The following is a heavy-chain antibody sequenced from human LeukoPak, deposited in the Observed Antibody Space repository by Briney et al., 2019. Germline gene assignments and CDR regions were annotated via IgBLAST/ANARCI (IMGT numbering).Heavy chain of an antibody. CDR2: IGVRGDDT. CDR3: AREICSSTRCYAGGMDY. Sequence: PGGSLRLSCAASGFSFSSYVMSWVRQAPGKGLEWVSGIGVRGDDTYYADSVKGRFTISRDNSDNTLYLQMNSLRSEDTAVYYCAREICSSTRCYAGGMDYWGQGTLVTVSS. D-gene: IGHD2-2*01. CDR1: GFSFSSYV. V-gene: IGHV3-23*01. J-gene: IGHJ4*02.